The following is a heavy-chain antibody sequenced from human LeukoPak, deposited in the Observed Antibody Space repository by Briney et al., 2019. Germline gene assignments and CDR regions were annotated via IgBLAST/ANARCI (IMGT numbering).Heavy chain of an antibody. J-gene: IGHJ4*02. D-gene: IGHD3-22*01. Sequence: PGGSLRLSCAASGFSFSRDWMHWVRQAPGKGLVWVSRINSDGSRTNYADSVKGRFTISRDNAKNTLYLQVNSLRVEDTAVYYCARDGAGGLLLDYWGQGTLVTVSS. CDR2: INSDGSRT. V-gene: IGHV3-74*01. CDR3: ARDGAGGLLLDY. CDR1: GFSFSRDW.